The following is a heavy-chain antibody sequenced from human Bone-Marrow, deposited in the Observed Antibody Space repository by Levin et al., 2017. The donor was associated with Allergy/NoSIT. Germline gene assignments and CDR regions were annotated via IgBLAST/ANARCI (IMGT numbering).Heavy chain of an antibody. CDR1: GYNYW. CDR3: ARVKRDRSGFDHWFFDL. D-gene: IGHD3-22*01. Sequence: GESLKISCKGSGYNYWIAWVRQMPGKGLEWMGIIYPGDSDTRYSPSFQGQVTISADRSISTAYPKWGSLEAPDTAMYYCARVKRDRSGFDHWFFDLWGRGTLVTVSS. CDR2: IYPGDSDT. J-gene: IGHJ2*01. V-gene: IGHV5-51*01.